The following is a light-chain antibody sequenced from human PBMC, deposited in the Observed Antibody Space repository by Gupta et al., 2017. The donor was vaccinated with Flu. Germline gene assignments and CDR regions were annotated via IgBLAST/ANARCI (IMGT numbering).Light chain of an antibody. CDR3: QQYGSSLLT. Sequence: EIVLTQSPGTLSLSPGERATLSCRASQSVTNNYLAWYQQKPGQAPRFLVYAASTRATGIPDRFRGRGSGTDFTLTISRLEPEDFAVYYCQQYGSSLLTFGGGTKVEIK. J-gene: IGKJ4*01. CDR2: AAS. V-gene: IGKV3-20*01. CDR1: QSVTNNY.